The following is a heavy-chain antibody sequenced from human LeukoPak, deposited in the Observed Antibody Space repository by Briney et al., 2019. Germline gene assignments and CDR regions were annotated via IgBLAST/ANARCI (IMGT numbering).Heavy chain of an antibody. D-gene: IGHD3-3*01. V-gene: IGHV1-46*01. J-gene: IGHJ4*02. CDR3: AREKGYYDFWSGYPHFDY. Sequence: GASVTVSCKASGYTFTSYYMHWVRQAPGQGLEWMGIINPSGGSTSYAQKFQGRVTMTRDMSTSTVYMELSSLRSEDTAVYYCAREKGYYDFWSGYPHFDYWGQGTLVTVSS. CDR2: INPSGGST. CDR1: GYTFTSYY.